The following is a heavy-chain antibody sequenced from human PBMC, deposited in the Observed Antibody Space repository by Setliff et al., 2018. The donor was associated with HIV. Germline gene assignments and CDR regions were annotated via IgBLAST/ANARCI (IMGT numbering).Heavy chain of an antibody. D-gene: IGHD1-1*01. Sequence: ASVKVSCKASGYTFTGHYLHRVRQAPGQGLEWLGWVNPNSGDAIYAQKFQGRVTMTRDTSINAAYMELRGLRSDDTAVYYCARNCGLSPSGKYYYYYGMDIWGQGTTVTVSS. CDR2: VNPNSGDA. J-gene: IGHJ6*02. V-gene: IGHV1-2*02. CDR1: GYTFTGHY. CDR3: ARNCGLSPSGKYYYYYGMDI.